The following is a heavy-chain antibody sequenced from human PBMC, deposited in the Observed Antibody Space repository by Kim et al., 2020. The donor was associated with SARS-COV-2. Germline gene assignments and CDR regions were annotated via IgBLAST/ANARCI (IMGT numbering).Heavy chain of an antibody. J-gene: IGHJ6*02. CDR3: AKDQGAGYDILTGYFESYGMDV. V-gene: IGHV3-23*03. CDR2: IYSGGSST. D-gene: IGHD3-9*01. Sequence: GGSLRLSCAASGFTFSSYAMSWVRQAPGKGLEWVSVIYSGGSSTYYADSVKGRFTISRDNSKNTLYLQMNSLRAEDTAVYYCAKDQGAGYDILTGYFESYGMDVWGQGTTVTVSS. CDR1: GFTFSSYA.